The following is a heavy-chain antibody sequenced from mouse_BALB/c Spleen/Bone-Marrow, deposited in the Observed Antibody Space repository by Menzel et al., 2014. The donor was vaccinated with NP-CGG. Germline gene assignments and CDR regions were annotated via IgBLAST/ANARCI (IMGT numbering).Heavy chain of an antibody. V-gene: IGHV1-5*01. CDR2: IYPGNSDT. D-gene: IGHD2-4*01. J-gene: IGHJ3*01. Sequence: VQLQQSGTVLARPGASVKMSCKASGYTFTSYWMHWVKQRPGQGLEWIGTIYPGNSDTSYNQKFKGKAKLTAVTSTSTAYMELSGLTNEDSAVYYCTRVITTGSAWFAYWGQGTLVTVS. CDR3: TRVITTGSAWFAY. CDR1: GYTFTSYW.